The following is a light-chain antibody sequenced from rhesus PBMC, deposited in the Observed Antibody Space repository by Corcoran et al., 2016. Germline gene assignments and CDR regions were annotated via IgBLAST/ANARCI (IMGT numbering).Light chain of an antibody. J-gene: IGLJ6*01. CDR1: SSDFGGYND. Sequence: QSALTQPPSVSKSLGQSVTISCTGTSSDFGGYNDVSWYQQHPGTAPRLLIYGVSKPPSGVSDRFSGSKSGNTASLTISGLQAEDGANYYCCSYRGGSTFVFGSGTKLTVL. CDR3: CSYRGGSTFV. CDR2: GVS. V-gene: IGLV2S9*01.